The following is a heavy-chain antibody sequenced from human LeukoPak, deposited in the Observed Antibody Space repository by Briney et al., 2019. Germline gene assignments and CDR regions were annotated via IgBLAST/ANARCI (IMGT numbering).Heavy chain of an antibody. CDR2: ISYDGSNK. CDR3: AKERHQGKTYYFDY. CDR1: GFTFSSYG. J-gene: IGHJ4*02. V-gene: IGHV3-30*18. Sequence: GRSLRLSCAASGFTFSSYGMHWVRQAPGKGLEWVAVISYDGSNKYYADSVKGRFTISRDNSKNTLYLQMNSLRAEDTAVYYCAKERHQGKTYYFDYWGQGTLVTVSS.